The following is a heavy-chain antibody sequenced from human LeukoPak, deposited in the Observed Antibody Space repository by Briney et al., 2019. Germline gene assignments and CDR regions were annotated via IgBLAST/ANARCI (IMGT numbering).Heavy chain of an antibody. CDR1: GYTFTGYY. J-gene: IGHJ5*02. D-gene: IGHD4-17*01. Sequence: ASVKVSCKASGYTFTGYYMHWVRQAPGQGLERMGWINPNSGGTNYAQKFQGRVTMTRDTSISTAYMELSRLRSDDTAVYYCARSPDYGDSDNWFDPWGQGTLVTVSS. CDR3: ARSPDYGDSDNWFDP. V-gene: IGHV1-2*02. CDR2: INPNSGGT.